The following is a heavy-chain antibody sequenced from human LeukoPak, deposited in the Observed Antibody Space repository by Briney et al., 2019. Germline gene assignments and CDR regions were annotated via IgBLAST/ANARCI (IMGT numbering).Heavy chain of an antibody. Sequence: ASVKVSCKVSGYTLTELSIHWVRQAPGKGLEWMGGFDPEDGETIYAQKFQGRVTMTEDTSTDTAYMELSSLRSEDTAVYYCAREYCSSTSCYFVEYYMDVWGKGTTVTVSS. J-gene: IGHJ6*03. CDR2: FDPEDGET. CDR3: AREYCSSTSCYFVEYYMDV. D-gene: IGHD2-2*01. CDR1: GYTLTELS. V-gene: IGHV1-24*01.